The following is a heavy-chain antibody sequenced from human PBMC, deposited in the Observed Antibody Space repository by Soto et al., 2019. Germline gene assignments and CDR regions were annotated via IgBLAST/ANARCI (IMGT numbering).Heavy chain of an antibody. CDR2: LKGKSAGGTT. CDR3: TTEYGYSSGQNDN. V-gene: IGHV3-15*07. Sequence: EVPLVESGGGLVKPGGSLRLSCATYGFTFNSAWMSWVRQTPGKGLEWVVRLKGKSAGGTTDHSTPVTGRFIISSADSKNILYLKMISLKIEDTAVYYCTTEYGYSSGQNDNWGQGTPVTVSS. J-gene: IGHJ4*02. D-gene: IGHD6-19*01. CDR1: GFTFNSAW.